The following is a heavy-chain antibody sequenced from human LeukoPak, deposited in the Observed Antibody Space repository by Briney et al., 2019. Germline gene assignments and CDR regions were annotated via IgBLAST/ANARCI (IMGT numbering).Heavy chain of an antibody. J-gene: IGHJ6*02. CDR3: ARDEPQQPVQWELRYYYGMDV. D-gene: IGHD6-13*01. Sequence: ASVKVSCKASGYTFTNYGVSWVPQAPGQGLEWMGWISAYNGYTNYAQKFQFRVTMTTDTSTSTAYMELRSLTSDDTAVYYCARDEPQQPVQWELRYYYGMDVWGQGTTVTVSS. CDR2: ISAYNGYT. CDR1: GYTFTNYG. V-gene: IGHV1-18*01.